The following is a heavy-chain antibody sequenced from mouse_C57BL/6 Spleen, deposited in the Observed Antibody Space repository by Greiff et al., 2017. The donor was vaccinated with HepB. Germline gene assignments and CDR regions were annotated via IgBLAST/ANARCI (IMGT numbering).Heavy chain of an antibody. Sequence: QVQLQQSGAELVRPGSSVKLSCKASGYTFTSYWMHWVKQRPIQGLEWIGNIDPSDSETHYNQKFKDKATLTVDKSSSTAYMQLSSLTSEDSAVYYCARFRVLPDYAMDYWGQGTSVTVSS. CDR3: ARFRVLPDYAMDY. CDR2: IDPSDSET. V-gene: IGHV1-52*01. D-gene: IGHD3-2*02. CDR1: GYTFTSYW. J-gene: IGHJ4*01.